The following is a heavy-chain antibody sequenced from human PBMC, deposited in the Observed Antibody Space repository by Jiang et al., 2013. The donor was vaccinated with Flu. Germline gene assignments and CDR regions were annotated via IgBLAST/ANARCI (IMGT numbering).Heavy chain of an antibody. CDR1: GFTFSSYA. Sequence: VQLLESGGNLVQPGGSLRLSCVASGFTFSSYAMTWVRQAPGRGLEWVSRISGSGGATYYADSVKGRFTISRDNSKNMVYLQMNSLRAEDTAVYYCAKDSPTAILSYDYWGQGTLVTVSS. J-gene: IGHJ4*02. D-gene: IGHD2-2*02. CDR2: ISGSGGAT. V-gene: IGHV3-23*01. CDR3: AKDSPTAILSYDY.